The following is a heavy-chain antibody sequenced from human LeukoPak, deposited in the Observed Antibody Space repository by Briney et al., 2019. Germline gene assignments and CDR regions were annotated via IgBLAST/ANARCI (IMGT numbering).Heavy chain of an antibody. Sequence: SETLSLTCTVSGYSISSGYNWGWIRQTPGKGLEWIGSIYHSGNTYYNPSLKSRVTISVDTSKNQFSLKLNSVTAADTAVYYCARAGYGDSDFDYWGQGTLVTVSS. CDR1: GYSISSGYN. CDR2: IYHSGNT. V-gene: IGHV4-38-2*02. CDR3: ARAGYGDSDFDY. D-gene: IGHD4-17*01. J-gene: IGHJ4*02.